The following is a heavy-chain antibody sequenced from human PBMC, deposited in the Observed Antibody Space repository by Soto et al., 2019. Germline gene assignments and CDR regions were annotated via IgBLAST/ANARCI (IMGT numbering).Heavy chain of an antibody. J-gene: IGHJ4*02. D-gene: IGHD2-15*01. CDR3: AKDWDPRVVVVAATPGY. CDR1: GFTFSSYG. CDR2: ISYDGSNK. Sequence: QVQLVESGGGVVQPGRSLRLSCAASGFTFSSYGMHWVRQAPGKGLEWVAVISYDGSNKYYADSVKGRFTISRDNSKNTLYLQMNSLRAEDTAVYYCAKDWDPRVVVVAATPGYWGQGTLVTVSS. V-gene: IGHV3-30*18.